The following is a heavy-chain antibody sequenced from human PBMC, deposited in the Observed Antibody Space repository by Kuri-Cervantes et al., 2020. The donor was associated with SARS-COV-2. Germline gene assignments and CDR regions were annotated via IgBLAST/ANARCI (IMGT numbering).Heavy chain of an antibody. D-gene: IGHD2-21*01. CDR1: GFTFNNYA. Sequence: GESLKISCAASGFTFNNYAMHWVRQTPGEGLEWVAITSYDGSNKYYAESVKGRFTISRDNSKNTLYLQMNNMRREDTAIYFCARGRVGVRDFWGQGTLVTVSS. V-gene: IGHV3-30*14. CDR3: ARGRVGVRDF. J-gene: IGHJ4*02. CDR2: TSYDGSNK.